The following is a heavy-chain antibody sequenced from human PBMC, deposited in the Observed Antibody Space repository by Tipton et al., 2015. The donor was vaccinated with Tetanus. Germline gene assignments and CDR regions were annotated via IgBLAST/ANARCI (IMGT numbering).Heavy chain of an antibody. J-gene: IGHJ4*02. D-gene: IGHD6-6*01. CDR1: GGSISRGGYY. V-gene: IGHV4-31*03. Sequence: TLSLTCTVSGGSISRGGYYWSWIRQQPGKGLEWIGDIYNSGSTYYNPCLKSRVTISVDTYKNQFSLKLNSVTVADAAVYYCARDQARGARGWNYFDCWGQGTLVTVSS. CDR2: IYNSGST. CDR3: ARDQARGARGWNYFDC.